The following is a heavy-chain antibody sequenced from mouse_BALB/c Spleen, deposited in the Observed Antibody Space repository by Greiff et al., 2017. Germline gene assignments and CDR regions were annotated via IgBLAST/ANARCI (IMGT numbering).Heavy chain of an antibody. CDR1: GFSLTSYG. CDR2: IWAGGST. V-gene: IGHV2-9*02. J-gene: IGHJ2*01. Sequence: VKLQESGPGLVAPSQSLSITCTVSGFSLTSYGVHWVRQPPGKGLEWLGVIWAGGSTNYNSALMSRLSISKDNSKSQVFLKMNSLQTDDTAMYYCASYRYDGYFDYWGQGTTLTVSS. D-gene: IGHD2-14*01. CDR3: ASYRYDGYFDY.